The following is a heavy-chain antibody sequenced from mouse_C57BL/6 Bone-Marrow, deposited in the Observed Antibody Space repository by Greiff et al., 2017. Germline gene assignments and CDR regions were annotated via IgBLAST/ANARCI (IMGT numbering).Heavy chain of an antibody. CDR2: FYPGSGSI. CDR1: GYTFTEYT. V-gene: IGHV1-62-2*01. Sequence: VQLHQSGAELVKPGASVKLSCKASGYTFTEYTIHWVKQRSGQGLEWIGWFYPGSGSIKYNEKFKDKATLTADKSSSTVYMELSRLTSEVSAVYFCARHGIFYYYGSSYDYFDYWGQGTTLTVSS. CDR3: ARHGIFYYYGSSYDYFDY. D-gene: IGHD1-1*01. J-gene: IGHJ2*01.